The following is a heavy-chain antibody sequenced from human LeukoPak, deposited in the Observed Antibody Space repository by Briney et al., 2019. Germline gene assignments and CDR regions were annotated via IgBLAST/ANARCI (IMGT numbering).Heavy chain of an antibody. V-gene: IGHV1-24*01. Sequence: ASVKVSCKVSGYTLTELSMHWVRQAPGKGLEWMGGFDPEDGETIYAQKFQGRVTMTEDTSTDTAYMELSSLRSEDTAVYYCATPRILTGYYAFDIWGQGTMVIVSS. D-gene: IGHD3-9*01. CDR2: FDPEDGET. CDR3: ATPRILTGYYAFDI. CDR1: GYTLTELS. J-gene: IGHJ3*02.